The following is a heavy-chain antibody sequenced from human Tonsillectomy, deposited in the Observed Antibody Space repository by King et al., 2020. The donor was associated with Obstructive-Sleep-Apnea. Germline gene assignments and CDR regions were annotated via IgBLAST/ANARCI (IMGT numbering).Heavy chain of an antibody. Sequence: VQLQESGPGLVKPSGTLSLTCVVSGGSIISSNWWSWVRQPPGKGLEWIGEIYHSGSTNYNPSLKSRVTISVDKSKNQFSLKLSSVTAADTAVYYCARGKYCSSTSCYGEEHYYYGMDVWGQGTTVTVSS. V-gene: IGHV4-4*02. CDR3: ARGKYCSSTSCYGEEHYYYGMDV. CDR2: IYHSGST. D-gene: IGHD2-2*01. CDR1: GGSIISSNW. J-gene: IGHJ6*02.